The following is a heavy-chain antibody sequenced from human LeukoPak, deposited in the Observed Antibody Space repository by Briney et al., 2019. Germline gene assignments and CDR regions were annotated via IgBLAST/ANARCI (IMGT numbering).Heavy chain of an antibody. Sequence: PSETLSLTCSVSGDSVSRSDSYWDWIRQPPGKGLEWIGTIYYSGRTYYSPSLESRVTMSVDPSNNQFFLNLRSVTAADTAVYYCARRRYYDGSGYLEWGQGTLLSVSS. J-gene: IGHJ1*01. V-gene: IGHV4-39*01. CDR3: ARRRYYDGSGYLE. CDR1: GDSVSRSDSY. D-gene: IGHD3-22*01. CDR2: IYYSGRT.